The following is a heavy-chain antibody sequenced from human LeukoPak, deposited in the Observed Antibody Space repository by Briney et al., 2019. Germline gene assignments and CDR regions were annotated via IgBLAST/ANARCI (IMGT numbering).Heavy chain of an antibody. CDR3: ARGPLDSGYTYFDY. J-gene: IGHJ4*02. CDR1: GFTFSSYS. D-gene: IGHD5-12*01. Sequence: GGSLRLSCAASGFTFSSYSMNWVRQAPGKGLEWVSSISSSSSYIYYADSVKGRFTTSRDNAKNSLYLQMNSLRAEDTAVYYCARGPLDSGYTYFDYWGQGTLVSVAS. CDR2: ISSSSSYI. V-gene: IGHV3-21*01.